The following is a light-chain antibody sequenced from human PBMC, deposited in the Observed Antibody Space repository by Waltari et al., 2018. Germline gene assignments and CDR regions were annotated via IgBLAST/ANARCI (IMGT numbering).Light chain of an antibody. J-gene: IGKJ4*01. V-gene: IGKV3D-15*01. CDR1: QNIASN. CDR2: GAS. Sequence: EIVLMQSPATLSVSPGESVTLPCRASQNIASNLAWYQQKPGQVPRLLIYGASSRATDFAARFSGSGSGSDFTLTISSLQSEDFAVYYCQQYNNWPLTFGGGTKVEIK. CDR3: QQYNNWPLT.